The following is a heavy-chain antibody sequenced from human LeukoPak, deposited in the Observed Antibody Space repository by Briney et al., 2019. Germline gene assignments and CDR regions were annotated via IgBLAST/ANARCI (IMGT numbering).Heavy chain of an antibody. J-gene: IGHJ3*02. CDR2: IYYSGST. V-gene: IGHV4-59*01. Sequence: SETLSLTCTVSGGSISSYYWSWIRQPPGKGLEWIGYIYYSGSTNYNPSLKSRVTISVDTSKNQFSLKLSSVTAADTAVYYCARGPVSGSSADFDIWDQGTMVTVSS. CDR1: GGSISSYY. D-gene: IGHD1-26*01. CDR3: ARGPVSGSSADFDI.